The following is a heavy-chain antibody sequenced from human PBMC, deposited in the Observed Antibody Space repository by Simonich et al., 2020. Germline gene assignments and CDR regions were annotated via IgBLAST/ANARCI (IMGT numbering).Heavy chain of an antibody. CDR1: GGSISSSSYY. V-gene: IGHV4-39*01. CDR3: ARHAGFAFDI. J-gene: IGHJ3*02. Sequence: LQLQESGPGLVKPSETLSLTCTVSGGSISSSSYYWGWILQPPRKGLEWIGSIYYSGSTYYNPSLKRRGTIPVDTSKNQFALKLSSVTAADTAVYYCARHAGFAFDIWGQGTMVTVSS. D-gene: IGHD6-13*01. CDR2: IYYSGST.